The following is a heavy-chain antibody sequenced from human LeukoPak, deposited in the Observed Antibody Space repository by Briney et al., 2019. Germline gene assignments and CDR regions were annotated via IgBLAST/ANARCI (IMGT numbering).Heavy chain of an antibody. CDR2: INTNTGNP. J-gene: IGHJ5*02. V-gene: IGHV7-4-1*02. Sequence: ASVKVSCKASGYTFPIYYMHWVRQAPGQGLEWMGWINTNTGNPTYAQGFTGRFVFSLDTSVSTAYLQISSLKDEDTAVYYCARNLRYCSSTSCRGNWFDPWGQGTLVTVSS. CDR3: ARNLRYCSSTSCRGNWFDP. D-gene: IGHD2-2*01. CDR1: GYTFPIYY.